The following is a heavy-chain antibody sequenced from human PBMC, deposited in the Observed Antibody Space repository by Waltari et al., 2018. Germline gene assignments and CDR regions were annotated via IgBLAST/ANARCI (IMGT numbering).Heavy chain of an antibody. CDR1: GYSISSGYY. Sequence: QVQLQESGPGLVKPSETLSLTCAVSGYSISSGYYWGWIRQPPGKGLEWIGSIYHSGSTYYNPSLKSRVTISVDTSKNQFSLKLSSVTAADTAVYYCARLSWRNWYFDLWGRGTLVTVSS. J-gene: IGHJ2*01. CDR3: ARLSWRNWYFDL. V-gene: IGHV4-38-2*01. CDR2: IYHSGST.